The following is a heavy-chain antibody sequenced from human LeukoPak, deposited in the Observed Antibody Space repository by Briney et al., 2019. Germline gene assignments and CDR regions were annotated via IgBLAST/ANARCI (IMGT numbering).Heavy chain of an antibody. D-gene: IGHD3-3*01. CDR2: ISSSGDYA. CDR1: GFTFNTYS. Sequence: NAGGSLRLSCATSGFTFNTYSMNWVRQAPGKGLEWVSSISSSGDYAFYAASLRGRFTISRDNAKNSLYLLMNSLRAEDTAVYYCAKVWSGYYDYWGQGTLVTVSS. CDR3: AKVWSGYYDY. V-gene: IGHV3-21*01. J-gene: IGHJ4*02.